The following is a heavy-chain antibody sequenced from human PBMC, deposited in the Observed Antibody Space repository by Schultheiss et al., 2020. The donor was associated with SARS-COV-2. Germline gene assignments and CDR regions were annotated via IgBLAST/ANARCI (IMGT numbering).Heavy chain of an antibody. CDR2: IIPIFGTA. CDR3: ARGTVADDAFDI. J-gene: IGHJ3*02. D-gene: IGHD6-19*01. Sequence: SVKVSCKASGGTFSSYAINWVRQAPGQGLEWMGGIIPIFGTANYAQKFQGRVTITADKSTSTAYMELSSLRSEDTAVYYCARGTVADDAFDIWGQGTMVTVSS. CDR1: GGTFSSYA. V-gene: IGHV1-69*06.